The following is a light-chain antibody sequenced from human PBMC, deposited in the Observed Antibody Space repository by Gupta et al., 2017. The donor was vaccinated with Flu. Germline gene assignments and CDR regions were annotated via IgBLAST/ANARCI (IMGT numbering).Light chain of an antibody. J-gene: IGKJ1*01. V-gene: IGKV1-39*01. CDR1: QRISSC. CDR2: AAS. CDR3: QQSSSTPPT. Sequence: GDRVTIACRASQRISSCLSWYQQKPGKAPELLIYAASSLQTGVPSRFSGSGSGTDFTLTISTLQPEDFATYYCQQSSSTPPTFGQGTRVEI.